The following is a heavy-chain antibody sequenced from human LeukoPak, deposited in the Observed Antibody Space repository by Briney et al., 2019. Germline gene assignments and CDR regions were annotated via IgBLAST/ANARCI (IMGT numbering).Heavy chain of an antibody. D-gene: IGHD5-12*01. CDR3: TTWAAWATTRDY. Sequence: GGSLRLSCAASGFTFINAWMTWVRQAPGQGLEWVGHIKSKTDGGTTDYGAPVKGRFTISRDNSKNTLYLQMNSLKNEDTAVYYCTTWAAWATTRDYWGQGTLVTVSS. CDR2: IKSKTDGGTT. CDR1: GFTFINAW. V-gene: IGHV3-15*01. J-gene: IGHJ4*02.